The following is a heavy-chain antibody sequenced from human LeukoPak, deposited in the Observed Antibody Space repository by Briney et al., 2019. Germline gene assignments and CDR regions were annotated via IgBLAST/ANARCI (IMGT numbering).Heavy chain of an antibody. V-gene: IGHV3-23*01. Sequence: GGSLRLSCAASGFTFSSYAMTWVRQAPGKGLEWVSLISGSAVSTYYTDSVKGRFTISRDNSKNTLYLQMNSLRAEDTAVYYCAKDPTYSGSYSLAFDIWGQGTMVTVSS. CDR2: ISGSAVST. CDR1: GFTFSSYA. CDR3: AKDPTYSGSYSLAFDI. J-gene: IGHJ3*02. D-gene: IGHD1-26*01.